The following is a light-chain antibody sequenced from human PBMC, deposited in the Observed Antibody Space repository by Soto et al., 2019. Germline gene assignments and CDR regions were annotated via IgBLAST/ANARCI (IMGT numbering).Light chain of an antibody. J-gene: IGLJ2*01. CDR1: SSNIGNNY. CDR2: DNN. V-gene: IGLV1-51*01. Sequence: QPPSVSAAPGQKVTISCSGSSSNIGNNYVSWYQQLPGTAPKLLIYDNNKRPSGIPDRFSGSKSGTSATLGITGLQTGDEADYYCGTWDSSLSAGGVFGGGTKLTVL. CDR3: GTWDSSLSAGGV.